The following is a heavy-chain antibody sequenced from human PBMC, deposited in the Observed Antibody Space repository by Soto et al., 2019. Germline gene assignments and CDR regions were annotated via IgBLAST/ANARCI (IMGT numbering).Heavy chain of an antibody. CDR2: INTNTGNP. D-gene: IGHD5-12*01. V-gene: IGHV7-4-1*01. CDR3: ARDVARRDGYNRFDY. J-gene: IGHJ4*02. Sequence: DASVKVSCKASGGTFSSYAISWVRQAPGQGLEWMGGINTNTGNPTYAQGFTGRFVFSLDTSVSTAYLQICSLKAEDTAVYYCARDVARRDGYNRFDYWGQGTLVTVSS. CDR1: GGTFSSYA.